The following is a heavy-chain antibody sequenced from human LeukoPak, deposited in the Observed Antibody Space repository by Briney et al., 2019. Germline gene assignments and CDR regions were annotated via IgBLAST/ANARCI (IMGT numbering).Heavy chain of an antibody. V-gene: IGHV3-23*01. CDR1: GFTFSSYA. J-gene: IGHJ6*03. CDR2: ISGSGGST. Sequence: PGGSLRLSCAASGFTFSSYAMSWVRQAPGKGLEWVSAISGSGGSTYYADSVKGWFTISRDNSKNTLYLQMNSLRAEDTAVYYCAKDFMVPSDYYMDVWGKGTTVTVSS. D-gene: IGHD3-10*01. CDR3: AKDFMVPSDYYMDV.